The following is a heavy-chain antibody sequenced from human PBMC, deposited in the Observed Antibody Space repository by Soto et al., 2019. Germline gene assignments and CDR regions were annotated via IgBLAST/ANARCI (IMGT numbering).Heavy chain of an antibody. V-gene: IGHV2-5*01. D-gene: IGHD4-17*01. CDR2: IYWNDYS. CDR3: AHLDSGDYNRLQSFDY. J-gene: IGHJ4*02. CDR1: GFSLSTSGVA. Sequence: QITLQESGPTLVKPTQTLTLTCIFSGFSLSTSGVAVGWIRQPPGKALECLALIYWNDYSHYNPSLKSRLTIPKDPSKYQVVLTMTNMDPVDTATYYCAHLDSGDYNRLQSFDYWGQGTLVTVSS.